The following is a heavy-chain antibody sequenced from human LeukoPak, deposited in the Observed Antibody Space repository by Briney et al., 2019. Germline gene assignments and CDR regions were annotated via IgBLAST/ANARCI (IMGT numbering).Heavy chain of an antibody. CDR3: ARAHTGYSSSWYGGY. V-gene: IGHV1-69*13. CDR2: IIPIFGTA. Sequence: GASVKVSCKASGRTFSSYAISWVRQAPGQGLEWMGGIIPIFGTANYAQKFQGRVTITADESTSTAYMELSSLRSEDTAVYYCARAHTGYSSSWYGGYWGQGTLVTVSS. D-gene: IGHD6-13*01. J-gene: IGHJ4*02. CDR1: GRTFSSYA.